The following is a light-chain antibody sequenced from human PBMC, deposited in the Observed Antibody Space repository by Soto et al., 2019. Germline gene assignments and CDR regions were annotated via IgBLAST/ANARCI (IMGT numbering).Light chain of an antibody. CDR2: GAS. V-gene: IGKV3-15*01. Sequence: EIMMTQSPATLSVSPWERATLSCRASQSVSSNLAWYQQKPGQAPRLLISGASTRATGIPARFSGSGSGTEFTLTISSLQSEDFAVYYCQQYNNWPSITFGQGTRLEIK. CDR3: QQYNNWPSIT. J-gene: IGKJ5*01. CDR1: QSVSSN.